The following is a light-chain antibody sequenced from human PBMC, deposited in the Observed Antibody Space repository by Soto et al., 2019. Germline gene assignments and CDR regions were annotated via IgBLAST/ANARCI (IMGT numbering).Light chain of an antibody. Sequence: DIQMTQSPSTLSASVGDRVTITCRASRGISNWLAWYQQSPGIAPKLLIFDASMLQSGVPSRFSGSESGTEFTLSISRRQTDDFATSYCQQYGSFSLLTFGGGT. V-gene: IGKV1-5*01. CDR3: QQYGSFSLLT. J-gene: IGKJ4*01. CDR2: DAS. CDR1: RGISNW.